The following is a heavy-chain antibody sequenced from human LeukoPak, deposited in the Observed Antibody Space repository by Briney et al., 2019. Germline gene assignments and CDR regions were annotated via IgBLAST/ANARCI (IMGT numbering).Heavy chain of an antibody. Sequence: PGGSLRLSCAASGFTFDDYAMPWVRQAPGKGLEWVSGISWNSDSIGYADSVKGRFTISRDNAKNSLYLQMNSLRDEDTALYYCAKAYTTMVRRSGLDYWGQGTLVTVSS. V-gene: IGHV3-9*01. J-gene: IGHJ4*02. CDR1: GFTFDDYA. CDR3: AKAYTTMVRRSGLDY. CDR2: ISWNSDSI. D-gene: IGHD3-10*01.